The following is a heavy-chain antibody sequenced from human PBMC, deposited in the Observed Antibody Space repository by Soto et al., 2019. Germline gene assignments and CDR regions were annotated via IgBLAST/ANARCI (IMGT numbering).Heavy chain of an antibody. CDR3: AIGRIEDEGTGYYRGHV. Sequence: QVQLVQSGAEVKKPGSSVKVSCKSSGGTFSNYGFSWVRQAPGQGLECMGVIVPIFGAEHPQKFQGRVTITAVGSSNTVSTALWGLSSKDTAVYCCAIGRIEDEGTGYYRGHVLGQGTKVTVS. J-gene: IGHJ6*02. V-gene: IGHV1-69*12. D-gene: IGHD3-9*01. CDR2: IVPIFGA. CDR1: GGTFSNYG.